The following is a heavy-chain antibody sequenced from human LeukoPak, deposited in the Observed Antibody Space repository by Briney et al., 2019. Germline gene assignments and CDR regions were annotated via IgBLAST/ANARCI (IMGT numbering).Heavy chain of an antibody. Sequence: PGGSLRLSCAASGFIFSSYTMNWVRQAPGRGLEWVSSISSSSSHKWYADSMKGRFTISRDNAKKSLYLQMNSLRAEDTAVYYCAKREGYSYGHYMDVWGKGTTVTVSS. CDR3: AKREGYSYGHYMDV. CDR1: GFIFSSYT. V-gene: IGHV3-21*04. CDR2: ISSSSSHK. D-gene: IGHD5-18*01. J-gene: IGHJ6*03.